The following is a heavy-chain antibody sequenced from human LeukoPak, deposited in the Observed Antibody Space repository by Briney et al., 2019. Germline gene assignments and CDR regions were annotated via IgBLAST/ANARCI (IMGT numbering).Heavy chain of an antibody. V-gene: IGHV1-46*01. CDR2: INPSGGST. Sequence: ASVKLSCKASGYTFTSYYMHWVRQAPGQGLEWMGIINPSGGSTSYAQKFQGRVTMNRDTSTSTVYMELSSLRSEDTAVYYCAPSYGDSPLDYWGQGTLVTVSS. D-gene: IGHD4-17*01. CDR1: GYTFTSYY. CDR3: APSYGDSPLDY. J-gene: IGHJ4*02.